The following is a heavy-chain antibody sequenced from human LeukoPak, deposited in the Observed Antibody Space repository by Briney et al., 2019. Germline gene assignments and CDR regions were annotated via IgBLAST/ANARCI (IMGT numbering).Heavy chain of an antibody. V-gene: IGHV3-21*01. CDR2: ISIISSYI. J-gene: IGHJ6*02. D-gene: IGHD2-2*01. CDR3: ARVWADCSSTSCYYYYGMDV. Sequence: GGSLRLSCAPSGFTFSSYSMNWVRQAPGKGLQWVSSISIISSYIYYADSVKGRFTISRDNAKNSLYLQMNSLRAEDTAVYYCARVWADCSSTSCYYYYGMDVWGQGTTVTVSS. CDR1: GFTFSSYS.